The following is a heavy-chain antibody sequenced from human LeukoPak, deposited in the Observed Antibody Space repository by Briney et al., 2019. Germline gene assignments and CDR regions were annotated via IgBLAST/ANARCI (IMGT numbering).Heavy chain of an antibody. V-gene: IGHV3-30*18. CDR3: AKDGSVVAAPGY. CDR2: ISYDGSNK. Sequence: PGGSLRLSCAASGFTFSSYGMHWVRQAPGKGLEWVAVISYDGSNKYYADSVKGRFTISRDNSKNTLYLQMNSLRAEDTAVYYCAKDGSVVAAPGYWGQGTLVTVSS. D-gene: IGHD2-15*01. J-gene: IGHJ4*02. CDR1: GFTFSSYG.